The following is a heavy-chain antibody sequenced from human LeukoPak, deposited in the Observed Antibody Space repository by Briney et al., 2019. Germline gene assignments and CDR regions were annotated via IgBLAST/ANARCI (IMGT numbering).Heavy chain of an antibody. CDR1: GGSFSGYY. J-gene: IGHJ4*02. CDR2: IYSSGST. D-gene: IGHD3-22*01. V-gene: IGHV4-59*10. Sequence: SETLSLTCAVYGGSFSGYYWSWIRQPAGKGLEWIGRIYSSGSTNYNPSLKSRVTISIDTSKNQFSLKLNSVTAADSAVYYCARTPIYYYDDSGYYNWGQGTRVTVSS. CDR3: ARTPIYYYDDSGYYN.